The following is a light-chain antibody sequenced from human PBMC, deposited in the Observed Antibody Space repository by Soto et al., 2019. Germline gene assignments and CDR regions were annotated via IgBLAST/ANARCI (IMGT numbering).Light chain of an antibody. V-gene: IGKV3-11*01. CDR2: NAS. CDR3: QQRYRWPET. CDR1: QSVTNC. Sequence: EIVLTQSPGTLSLSPGERATLSCRASQSVTNCLAWYQQKPGQSPSLLIYNASHRATGIPARFSGSGSGTDFTLTISSLEPEDFAVYYCQQRYRWPETFGQGTKVAIK. J-gene: IGKJ1*01.